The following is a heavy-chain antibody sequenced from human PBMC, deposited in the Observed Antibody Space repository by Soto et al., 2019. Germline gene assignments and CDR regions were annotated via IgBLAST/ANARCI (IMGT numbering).Heavy chain of an antibody. D-gene: IGHD3-3*01. CDR2: ITWDGYSI. V-gene: IGHV3-9*01. CDR1: GFTFDDHV. Sequence: SLRLSCVASGFTFDDHVMHWVRQVPGKGLEWVGHITWDGYSIGYGGSVRGRFTISRDNAKDTLYLQVNSLRPEDTALYYCARSWSGSTSGRVDVWGQGTTVTVSS. J-gene: IGHJ6*02. CDR3: ARSWSGSTSGRVDV.